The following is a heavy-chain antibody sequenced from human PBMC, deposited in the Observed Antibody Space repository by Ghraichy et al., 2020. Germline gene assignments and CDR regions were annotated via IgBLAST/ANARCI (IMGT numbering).Heavy chain of an antibody. D-gene: IGHD4-11*01. CDR2: IYYSGST. Sequence: SETLSLTCTVSGGSISSSSYYWGWIRQPPGKGLEWIGSIYYSGSTYYNPSLKSRVTISVDTSKNQFSLKLSSVTAADTAVYYCASQPTTVNYYYYYMDVWGKGTTVTVSS. CDR3: ASQPTTVNYYYYYMDV. CDR1: GGSISSSSYY. V-gene: IGHV4-39*01. J-gene: IGHJ6*03.